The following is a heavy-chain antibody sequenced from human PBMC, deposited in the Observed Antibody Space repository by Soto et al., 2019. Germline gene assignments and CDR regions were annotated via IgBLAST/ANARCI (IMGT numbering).Heavy chain of an antibody. D-gene: IGHD1-26*01. CDR3: ARRGSGSYYDY. Sequence: EVQLLESGGGLVQPGGSLRLSCAASGFTFSSYAMRWVRQAPVKGLEWVSAISGSGGSTYYADSVKGRFTRSSDTSKNTLYLQMNSLRAEDTAVYYCARRGSGSYYDYWGQGTLVTVSS. J-gene: IGHJ4*02. CDR1: GFTFSSYA. V-gene: IGHV3-23*01. CDR2: ISGSGGST.